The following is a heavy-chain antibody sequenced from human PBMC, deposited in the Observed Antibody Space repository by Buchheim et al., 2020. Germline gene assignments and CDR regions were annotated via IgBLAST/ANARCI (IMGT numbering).Heavy chain of an antibody. D-gene: IGHD2-2*01. V-gene: IGHV4-34*01. CDR2: INHSGST. CDR1: GGSFSGYY. Sequence: QVQLQQWGAGLLKPSETLSLTCAVYGGSFSGYYWSWIRQPPGKGLEWIGEINHSGSTNYNPSLKSRVTISVDTSKKQFSLKLSSVTAADTAVYYCARGWGSDIVVLPAANEGYCYYGMDVWGQGTT. J-gene: IGHJ6*02. CDR3: ARGWGSDIVVLPAANEGYCYYGMDV.